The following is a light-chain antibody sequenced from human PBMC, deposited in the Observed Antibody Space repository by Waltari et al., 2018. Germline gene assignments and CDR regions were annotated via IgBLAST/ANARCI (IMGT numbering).Light chain of an antibody. V-gene: IGLV1-40*01. CDR3: QSYDSSLSGGV. J-gene: IGLJ3*02. Sequence: QSVLTQPPSVSGAPGQGVTISCTGSRSNIGAVYDVHWYQQLPGTAPKLLIYGNSNRPSGVPDRFSGSKSGTSASLAITGLQAEDEADYYCQSYDSSLSGGVFGGGTKLTVL. CDR2: GNS. CDR1: RSNIGAVYD.